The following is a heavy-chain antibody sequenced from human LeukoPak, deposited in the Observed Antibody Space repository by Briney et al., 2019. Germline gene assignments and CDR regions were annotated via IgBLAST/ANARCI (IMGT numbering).Heavy chain of an antibody. CDR2: IIPILGIA. Sequence: GASVKVSCKASGGTFSSYAISWVRQAPGQGLEWMGRIIPILGIANYAQKFQGRVTITADKSTSTAYMELSSLRSEDTAVYCCARVSTMVHRTPYYFDYWGQGTLVTVSS. CDR3: ARVSTMVHRTPYYFDY. CDR1: GGTFSSYA. J-gene: IGHJ4*02. D-gene: IGHD3-10*01. V-gene: IGHV1-69*04.